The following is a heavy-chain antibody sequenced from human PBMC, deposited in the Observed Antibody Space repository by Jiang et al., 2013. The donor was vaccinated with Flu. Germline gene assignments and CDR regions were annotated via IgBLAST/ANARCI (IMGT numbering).Heavy chain of an antibody. CDR2: IYTSGST. J-gene: IGHJ4*02. Sequence: GPGLVKSSQTLSLTCTVSGGSISSGSYYWSWIRQPAGKGLEWIGRIYTSGSTNYNPSLKSRVTISVDTSKNQFSLKLSSVTAADTAVYYCARGRPSLQLALDYWGQGTLVTVSS. CDR3: ARGRPSLQLALDY. V-gene: IGHV4-61*02. D-gene: IGHD2-2*01. CDR1: GGSISSGSYY.